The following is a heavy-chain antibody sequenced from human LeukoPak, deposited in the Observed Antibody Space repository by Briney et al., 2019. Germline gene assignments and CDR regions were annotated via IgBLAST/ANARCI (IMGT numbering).Heavy chain of an antibody. CDR3: ARRDRSYCSSTSCPFDH. D-gene: IGHD2-2*01. CDR2: IYYSGST. CDR1: GGSISSSSYH. J-gene: IGHJ5*02. V-gene: IGHV4-39*01. Sequence: SETLSLTCTVSGGSISSSSYHWGWVRQPPGGGLEWIVSIYYSGSTYYNPSLKSRVTISVDTSKNQFSLKLSSVTAADTAVYYCARRDRSYCSSTSCPFDHWGQGTLVTVSS.